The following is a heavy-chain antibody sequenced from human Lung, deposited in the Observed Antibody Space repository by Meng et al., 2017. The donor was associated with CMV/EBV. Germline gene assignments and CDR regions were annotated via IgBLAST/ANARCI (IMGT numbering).Heavy chain of an antibody. D-gene: IGHD3-3*01. CDR3: AKDLGRDAYYDFWSGPPPPGFDY. V-gene: IGHV3-30*02. CDR1: GFTFSSYG. Sequence: GESXKISCAASGFTFSSYGMHWVRQAPGKGLEWVAFIRYDGSNKYYADSVKGRFTISGDNSKNTLYLQMNSLRAEDTAVYYCAKDLGRDAYYDFWSGPPPPGFDYXGQGXLVTVSS. J-gene: IGHJ4*02. CDR2: IRYDGSNK.